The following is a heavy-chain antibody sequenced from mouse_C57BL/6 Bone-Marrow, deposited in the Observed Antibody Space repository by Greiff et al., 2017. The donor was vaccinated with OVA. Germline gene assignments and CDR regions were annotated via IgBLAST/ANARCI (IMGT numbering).Heavy chain of an antibody. D-gene: IGHD2-5*01. CDR3: ASSYYSNRAWFAY. CDR2: IWGVGST. CDR1: GFSLTSYG. V-gene: IGHV2-6*01. Sequence: VMLVESGPGLVAPSQSLSITCTVSGFSLTSYGVDWVRQSPGKGLEWLGVIWGVGSTNYNSALKSRLSISKDNSKSQVVLKMNSLQTDDTAMYYCASSYYSNRAWFAYWGQGTLVTVSA. J-gene: IGHJ3*01.